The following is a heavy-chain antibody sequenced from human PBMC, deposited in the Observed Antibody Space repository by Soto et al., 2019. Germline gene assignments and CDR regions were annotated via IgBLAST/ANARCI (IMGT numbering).Heavy chain of an antibody. CDR3: AKDIRGGRYGMDV. Sequence: EVQLVESGGGLVQPGRSLRLSCAASGFTFDDYAMHWVRQAPGKGLEWVSGISWNSGSIGYADSVKGRFTISRDNAKNSLYLQMNSLRAEDTALYYCAKDIRGGRYGMDVWGQGTTVTVSS. D-gene: IGHD3-10*01. CDR2: ISWNSGSI. CDR1: GFTFDDYA. V-gene: IGHV3-9*01. J-gene: IGHJ6*02.